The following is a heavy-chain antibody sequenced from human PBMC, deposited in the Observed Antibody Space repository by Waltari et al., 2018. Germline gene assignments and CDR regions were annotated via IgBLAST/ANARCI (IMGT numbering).Heavy chain of an antibody. V-gene: IGHV1-8*03. D-gene: IGHD6-13*01. CDR3: AGGRARSGYSSSWYYYYYMDV. J-gene: IGHJ6*03. Sequence: QVQLVQSGAEVKKPGASVKVSCKASGYTFTSYDINWVRQATGQGLEWMGWMNPNSGNTGYAQKFQGRVTITMNTSIGTAYMELSSLRSEDTAVYYCAGGRARSGYSSSWYYYYYMDVWGKGTTVTVSS. CDR1: GYTFTSYD. CDR2: MNPNSGNT.